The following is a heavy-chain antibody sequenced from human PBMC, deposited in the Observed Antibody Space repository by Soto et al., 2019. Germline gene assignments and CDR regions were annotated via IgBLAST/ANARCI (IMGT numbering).Heavy chain of an antibody. CDR1: GFTFSSYW. V-gene: IGHV3-74*01. Sequence: GGSLRLSCAASGFTFSSYWMHWVRQAPGKGLVWVSRINSDGGSTIYADSVKGRFTISRDNAKNMLYLQMNSLRAEETAVYYCARALYYYDSSGYYRDHDAFDFWGQGTMVTVSS. CDR3: ARALYYYDSSGYYRDHDAFDF. D-gene: IGHD3-22*01. J-gene: IGHJ3*01. CDR2: INSDGGST.